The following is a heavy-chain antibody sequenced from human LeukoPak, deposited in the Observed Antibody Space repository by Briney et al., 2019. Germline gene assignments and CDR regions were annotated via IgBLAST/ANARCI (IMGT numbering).Heavy chain of an antibody. D-gene: IGHD5-18*01. V-gene: IGHV4-4*02. CDR2: IYHSGST. CDR3: ARVDTAMVYYYGMDV. Sequence: SETLSLTCAVSGGSISSSNWWSWVRQPPGQGLEWIGEIYHSGSTNYNPSLKSRVTISVDKSKNQFSLKLSSVTAADTAVYYCARVDTAMVYYYGMDVWGKGTTVTVSS. J-gene: IGHJ6*04. CDR1: GGSISSSNW.